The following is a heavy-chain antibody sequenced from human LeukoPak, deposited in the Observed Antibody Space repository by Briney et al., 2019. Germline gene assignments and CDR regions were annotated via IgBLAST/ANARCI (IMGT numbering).Heavy chain of an antibody. CDR2: VSRFGGTT. CDR3: VKHVGSRWSDYRFDP. J-gene: IGHJ5*02. CDR1: GFTFDSYA. Sequence: PGGSLRLSCAASGFTFDSYAMSWVRQAPGKGLEWVSAVSRFGGTTYYADSAKGRFTISRDNSNNTVYLQMNSLRVGDTALYYCVKHVGSRWSDYRFDPWGQGTLVTVS. V-gene: IGHV3-23*01. D-gene: IGHD6-13*01.